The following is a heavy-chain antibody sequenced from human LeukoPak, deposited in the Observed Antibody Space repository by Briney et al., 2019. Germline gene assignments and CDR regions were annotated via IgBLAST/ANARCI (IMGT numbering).Heavy chain of an antibody. V-gene: IGHV3-23*01. CDR3: ANPPSNLLWFGESTNYYFDY. CDR1: GFTFRTSG. D-gene: IGHD3-10*01. CDR2: ISGSDVST. J-gene: IGHJ4*02. Sequence: SLRLSCAASGFTFRTSGMSWVRQAPGKGLEWVSAISGSDVSTYYAHSVNGRLTISRDNSKNTLYLQMKSLRAEDTAVYYCANPPSNLLWFGESTNYYFDYWGQGTLVTVYS.